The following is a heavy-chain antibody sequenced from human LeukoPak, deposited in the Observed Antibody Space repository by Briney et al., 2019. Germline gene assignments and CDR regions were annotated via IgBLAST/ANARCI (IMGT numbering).Heavy chain of an antibody. D-gene: IGHD6-13*01. CDR1: GFTFSNAW. CDR2: IKSKTDGGTT. V-gene: IGHV3-15*01. Sequence: AGGSLRLSCAASGFTFSNAWMSWVRQAPGKGLEWVGRIKSKTDGGTTDYAAPVKGRFTISRDDSKNTLYLQMNSLKTEDTAVYYCTTGAPPTYSSSWYAHAFDIWGQGTMVTVSS. J-gene: IGHJ3*02. CDR3: TTGAPPTYSSSWYAHAFDI.